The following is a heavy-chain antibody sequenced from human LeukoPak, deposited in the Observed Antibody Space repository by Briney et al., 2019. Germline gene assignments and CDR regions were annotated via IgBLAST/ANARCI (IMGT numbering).Heavy chain of an antibody. J-gene: IGHJ1*01. CDR3: AKGPGAAVAKRYIQH. CDR2: ISWDSGNS. Sequence: PGGSLRLSCAASGFTVSSNYMSWVRQAPGKGLEWVSLISWDSGNSYYADSVKGRFTISRDNSKSSLSLQMNSLRTEDTALYYCAKGPGAAVAKRYIQHWGQGTLVTVSS. CDR1: GFTVSSNY. D-gene: IGHD6-19*01. V-gene: IGHV3-43*01.